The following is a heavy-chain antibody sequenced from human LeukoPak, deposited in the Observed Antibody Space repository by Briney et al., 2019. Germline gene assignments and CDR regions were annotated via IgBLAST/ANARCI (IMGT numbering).Heavy chain of an antibody. V-gene: IGHV4-59*01. J-gene: IGHJ5*02. CDR3: AREGYCSGGTCSSYNWFDP. CDR2: INYSGST. D-gene: IGHD2-15*01. Sequence: SETLSLTCTVSGGSISSYYWSWIRQPPGKGLEWIGYINYSGSTNYNPSLKSRVTISVDTSKNQFSLKLSSVTAADAAVYYCAREGYCSGGTCSSYNWFDPWGQGTLVTVSS. CDR1: GGSISSYY.